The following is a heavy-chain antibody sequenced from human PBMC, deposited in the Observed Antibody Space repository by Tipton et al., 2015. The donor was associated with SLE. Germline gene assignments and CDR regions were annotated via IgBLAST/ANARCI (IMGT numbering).Heavy chain of an antibody. V-gene: IGHV4-31*03. Sequence: TLSLTCTVSGGSISSGGYYWSWIRQDPGKGLEWIGYIYDSGSTYYNPPLKSRLTISIDTSKNQFSLKLSSVTAADTAVYYCAAGAGWLIDDWGQGTLPTVSS. CDR1: GGSISSGGYY. D-gene: IGHD5-24*01. CDR3: AAGAGWLIDD. CDR2: IYDSGST. J-gene: IGHJ4*02.